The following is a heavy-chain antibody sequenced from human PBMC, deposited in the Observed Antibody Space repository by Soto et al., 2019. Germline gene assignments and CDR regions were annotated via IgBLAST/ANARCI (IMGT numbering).Heavy chain of an antibody. J-gene: IGHJ4*02. CDR3: AAGDSSDTGDH. Sequence: QVQLVQSGAEVQKPGASVXVSCKASGDXLXXXGXXXXXXVXXXWXQGMGGTTAYRGTRDYAQKFQGRMTITSDETTTTSYKELNSLTSDDTAVYYCAAGDSSDTGDHWGQGNLVTVSS. CDR2: TTAYRGTR. CDR1: GDXLXXXG. V-gene: IGHV1-69*01. D-gene: IGHD5-18*01.